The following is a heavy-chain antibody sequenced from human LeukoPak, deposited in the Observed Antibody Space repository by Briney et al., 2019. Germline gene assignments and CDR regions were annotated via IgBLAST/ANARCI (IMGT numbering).Heavy chain of an antibody. CDR1: GSTFSGYG. V-gene: IGHV3-30*18. CDR3: AKDPSPAFSNFYGSGSSIYYNGLDV. D-gene: IGHD3-10*01. CDR2: MSYDGTNK. Sequence: GGSLRLSCAASGSTFSGYGMHWVRQAPGKGLEWVAVMSYDGTNKYYADSVKGRFSISRDNSKKTLSLQMNSLRAEDTAMYYCAKDPSPAFSNFYGSGSSIYYNGLDVWGQGTTVTVSS. J-gene: IGHJ6*02.